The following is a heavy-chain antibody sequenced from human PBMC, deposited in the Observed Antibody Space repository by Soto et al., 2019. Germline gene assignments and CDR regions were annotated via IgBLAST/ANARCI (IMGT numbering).Heavy chain of an antibody. Sequence: TLSLTCTVSGGFINSGGYYWSWIRQHPGKGLEWIGYIFYSGSNCYNPSLKSRVSISVDTSKNQFSLKLSSVTAADTAVYYCARTGGYSGYDRFDYWGQGTLVTVSS. CDR3: ARTGGYSGYDRFDY. CDR2: IFYSGSN. D-gene: IGHD5-12*01. V-gene: IGHV4-31*03. CDR1: GGFINSGGYY. J-gene: IGHJ4*02.